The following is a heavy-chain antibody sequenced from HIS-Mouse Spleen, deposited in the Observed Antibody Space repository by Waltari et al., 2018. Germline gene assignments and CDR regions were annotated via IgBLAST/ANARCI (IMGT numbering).Heavy chain of an antibody. J-gene: IGHJ2*01. CDR2: IYYSGSN. D-gene: IGHD6-13*01. CDR1: GGSISSSSYY. V-gene: IGHV4-39*07. CDR3: AREIPYSSSWYDWYFDL. Sequence: QLQLQESGPGLVKPSETLSLTCTVSGGSISSSSYYWGWIRQPPGQGLEWIGSIYYSGSNYYHPSLKSRVTIAVDTSKNQFSLKLSSVTAADTAVYYCAREIPYSSSWYDWYFDLWGRGTLVTVSS.